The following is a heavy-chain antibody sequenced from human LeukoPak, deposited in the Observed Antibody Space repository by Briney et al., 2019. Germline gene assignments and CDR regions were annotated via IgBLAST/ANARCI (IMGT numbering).Heavy chain of an antibody. CDR3: AQASSYTEAISYNPSWFGP. CDR2: INDGGRT. D-gene: IGHD3-10*01. CDR1: GGPFSGFF. Sequence: KPSETLSLTCANYGGPFSGFFWSWIRQPPGKGLEWIGEINDGGRTNYNPSLQSRVTISIDTSKNQFSLKLTSVTAADTAVYYCAQASSYTEAISYNPSWFGPWGQGTLVTVSS. V-gene: IGHV4-34*01. J-gene: IGHJ5*02.